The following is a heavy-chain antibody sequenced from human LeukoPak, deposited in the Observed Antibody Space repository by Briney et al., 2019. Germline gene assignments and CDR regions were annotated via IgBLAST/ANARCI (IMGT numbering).Heavy chain of an antibody. V-gene: IGHV3-23*01. CDR3: ARDEDTSALSEY. Sequence: GGSLRLSCAASGFTFSSHPMTWVRQAPGKGPEWVSAITDRGGNTYYADSVKGRFTISRDNSKSTLYLHMDSLRAEDTAVYYCARDEDTSALSEYWGQGTLVTVSS. CDR1: GFTFSSHP. D-gene: IGHD2/OR15-2a*01. CDR2: ITDRGGNT. J-gene: IGHJ4*02.